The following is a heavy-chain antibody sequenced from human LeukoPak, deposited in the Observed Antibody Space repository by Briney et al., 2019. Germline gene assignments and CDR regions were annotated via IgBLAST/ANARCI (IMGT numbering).Heavy chain of an antibody. J-gene: IGHJ4*02. CDR3: AKDRYDYVWGTLDY. D-gene: IGHD3-16*01. Sequence: PGGSLRLSCAASGFTFSDYYMSWIRQAPGKGLEWVAVISYDGSNKYYADSVKGRFTISRDNSKNTLYLQMNSLRAEDTAVYYCAKDRYDYVWGTLDYWGQGTLVTVSS. CDR2: ISYDGSNK. CDR1: GFTFSDYY. V-gene: IGHV3-30*18.